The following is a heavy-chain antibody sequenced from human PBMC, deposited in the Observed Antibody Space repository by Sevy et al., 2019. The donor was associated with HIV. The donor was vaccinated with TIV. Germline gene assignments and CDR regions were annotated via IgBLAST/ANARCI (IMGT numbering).Heavy chain of an antibody. CDR2: IKSITDGGAA. J-gene: IGHJ4*02. Sequence: GGSLRLSCTASGFDFANAWMNWVRQAPGKGLEWVGHIKSITDGGAADYAAPVKGRFTISRHDSKNTLYLQMNSLKAEDTAVYYCSTDDPISYWGRGTLVTVSS. CDR3: STDDPISY. CDR1: GFDFANAW. V-gene: IGHV3-15*07.